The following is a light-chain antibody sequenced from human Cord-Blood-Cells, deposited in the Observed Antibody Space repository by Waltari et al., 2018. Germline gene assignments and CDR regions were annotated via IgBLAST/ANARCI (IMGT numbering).Light chain of an antibody. CDR3: CSYAGSSTLV. J-gene: IGLJ2*01. CDR2: EGS. V-gene: IGLV2-23*01. Sequence: QSALTQPASVSGSPGQSITISCTGTSSDVGSYNLVSCYQQHPGNATKLMIYEGSKRPAGVSNRFSGSTSGNTASLTISGLQAEDEADYYCCSYAGSSTLVFGGGTKLTVL. CDR1: SSDVGSYNL.